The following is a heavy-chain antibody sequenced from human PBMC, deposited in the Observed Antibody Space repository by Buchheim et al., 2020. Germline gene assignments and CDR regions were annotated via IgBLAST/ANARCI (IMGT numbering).Heavy chain of an antibody. D-gene: IGHD3-10*01. J-gene: IGHJ4*02. CDR3: ARVVGFGELLPIDY. CDR1: GFTFSSYW. V-gene: IGHV3-74*01. CDR2: ISSDGIST. Sequence: EVQLVESGGGLVQPGGSLRLSCAASGFTFSSYWMHWVRQAPGKGLVWVSRISSDGISTRYADSVKGRFTISRDNAKNPLYLQMNSLRAEDTAVYDCARVVGFGELLPIDYWGQGTL.